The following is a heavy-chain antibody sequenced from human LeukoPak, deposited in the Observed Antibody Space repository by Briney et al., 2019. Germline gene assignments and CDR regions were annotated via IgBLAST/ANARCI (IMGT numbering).Heavy chain of an antibody. V-gene: IGHV4-34*01. CDR2: INHSGST. J-gene: IGHJ4*02. Sequence: PSETLSLTCAVYGGSISGYYWSWISQPRGKGLEWIGEINHSGSTNYNPSLKSRVTISVDTSKNQFSLKLSSVTAADTAVYYCARTFIAARPHYFDYWGQGTLVTVSS. CDR1: GGSISGYY. D-gene: IGHD6-6*01. CDR3: ARTFIAARPHYFDY.